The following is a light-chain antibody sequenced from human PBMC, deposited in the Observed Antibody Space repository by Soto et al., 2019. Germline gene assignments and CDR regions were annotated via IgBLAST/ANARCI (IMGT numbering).Light chain of an antibody. CDR3: QVYGTSHT. V-gene: IGKV3-20*01. J-gene: IGKJ1*01. CDR2: GAS. CDR1: ERIYSAY. Sequence: EVVLTQSPGTLSLSRGERATLSCRASERIYSAYLGWYQQKPGQAPRLLIYGASSRATGIPDRISGSGSGTDFTLTISRLEPEDFAVYYCQVYGTSHTFGQGTKVDIK.